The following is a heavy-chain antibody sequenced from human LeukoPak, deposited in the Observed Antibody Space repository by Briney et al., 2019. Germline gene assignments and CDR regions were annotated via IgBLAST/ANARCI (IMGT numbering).Heavy chain of an antibody. CDR1: GFTFRSYW. V-gene: IGHV3-74*01. D-gene: IGHD3-22*01. CDR2: INSDGSST. CDR3: AKDTYYYDSSGSLDY. J-gene: IGHJ4*02. Sequence: GGSLRLSCAASGFTFRSYWMHWVRQVPGKGLVWVSRINSDGSSTTYADSVKGRFTISRDNAKNTLYLQMNSLRAEDTAVYYCAKDTYYYDSSGSLDYWGQGTLVTVSS.